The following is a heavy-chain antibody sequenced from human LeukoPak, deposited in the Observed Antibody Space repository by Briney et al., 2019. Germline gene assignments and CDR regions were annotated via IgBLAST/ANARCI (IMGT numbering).Heavy chain of an antibody. J-gene: IGHJ4*02. CDR3: ARLGSSAPLYYFDY. V-gene: IGHV4-39*01. D-gene: IGHD6-19*01. Sequence: SETLSLTCTVSGGSISSSIYYWGWIRQPPGKGLEWIGNIYYSGSTYYNPSLKSRVTISADTSKNQFSLKLSSVTAADSAMYYCARLGSSAPLYYFDYWGQGTLVAVSS. CDR2: IYYSGST. CDR1: GGSISSSIYY.